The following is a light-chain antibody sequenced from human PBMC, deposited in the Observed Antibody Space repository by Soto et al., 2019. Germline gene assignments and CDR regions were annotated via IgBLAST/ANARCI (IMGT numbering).Light chain of an antibody. V-gene: IGKV3-15*01. Sequence: EIVMTQSPATLSVSPGERVTLSCRASQSVSSSLAWYHQKPGQTPSLLIYGASTKATGIPGRFSVRGPGSEFTLTISSLQSEDFAVYYCQQYYNWPPFTFGPGTKVDIK. CDR1: QSVSSS. CDR2: GAS. CDR3: QQYYNWPPFT. J-gene: IGKJ3*01.